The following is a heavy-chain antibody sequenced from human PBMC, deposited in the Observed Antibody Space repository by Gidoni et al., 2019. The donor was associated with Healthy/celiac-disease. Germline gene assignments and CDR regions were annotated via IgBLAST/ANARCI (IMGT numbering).Heavy chain of an antibody. Sequence: QVQLVESGGGVVQPGRSLRLSCAASGCPFSTYGRHWVRQAPGQGLEVVSVISYDGSNKYYADSVKGRFTISRDNSKNTLYLQMNSLRAEDTAVYYCAKDGVAAQPRDYYYDYMSVWGKGTTVTVSS. CDR1: GCPFSTYG. J-gene: IGHJ6*03. CDR3: AKDGVAAQPRDYYYDYMSV. CDR2: ISYDGSNK. D-gene: IGHD6-6*01. V-gene: IGHV3-30*18.